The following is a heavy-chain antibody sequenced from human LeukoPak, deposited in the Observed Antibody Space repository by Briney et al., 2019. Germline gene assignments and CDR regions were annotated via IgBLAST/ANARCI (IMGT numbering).Heavy chain of an antibody. Sequence: TGGSLRLSCAASGFTFSTFDMNWVRQAPGKGLEWVSYISSGSSTIYYADSVKGRFTISRDNAKNSLFLQMNSLRAEDTAVYYCARAQVAGTLWGPGTLVTVSS. V-gene: IGHV3-48*01. J-gene: IGHJ4*02. CDR1: GFTFSTFD. CDR3: ARAQVAGTL. D-gene: IGHD6-19*01. CDR2: ISSGSSTI.